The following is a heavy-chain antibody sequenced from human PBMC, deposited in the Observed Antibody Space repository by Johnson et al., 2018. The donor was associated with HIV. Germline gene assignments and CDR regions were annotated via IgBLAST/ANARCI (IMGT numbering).Heavy chain of an antibody. Sequence: EVQLVESGGGLVQPGGSLRLSCGASGFTVSSNYMSWVRQAPGKGLAWVSVIYSGSTIYYADSVKGRFTISRDNAKNSLYLQMNSLRAEDTAVYYCARDRKSGSYGVDAFDIWGQGTMVTVSS. CDR2: IYSGSTI. V-gene: IGHV3-66*01. CDR3: ARDRKSGSYGVDAFDI. CDR1: GFTVSSNY. D-gene: IGHD1-26*01. J-gene: IGHJ3*02.